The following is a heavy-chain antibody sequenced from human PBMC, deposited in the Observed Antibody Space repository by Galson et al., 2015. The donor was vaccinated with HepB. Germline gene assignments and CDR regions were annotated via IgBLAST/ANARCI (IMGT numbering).Heavy chain of an antibody. V-gene: IGHV1-18*01. CDR1: GYTFTSYG. J-gene: IGHJ4*02. Sequence: SVKVSCKASGYTFTSYGISWVRQAPGQGLEWMGWISAYNGNTNYAQKLQGRVTMTTDTSTSTAYMELRSLRSDDTAVYYCARSATYYYDSSGYYYPGGHDYWGQGTLVTVSS. CDR3: ARSATYYYDSSGYYYPGGHDY. D-gene: IGHD3-22*01. CDR2: ISAYNGNT.